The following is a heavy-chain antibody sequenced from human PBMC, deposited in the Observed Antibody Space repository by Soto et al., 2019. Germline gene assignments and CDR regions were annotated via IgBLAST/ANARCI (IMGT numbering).Heavy chain of an antibody. CDR3: ARPRLTFYSSRLPTAHYKGLDV. D-gene: IGHD2-2*01. Sequence: ASVKVSCKASGYNFTRYAITWVRQAPGQGLEWMGWISVYKVNTKYAQKFQGRVTLTTDTATSTVYMELRSLRSDDMAVYYCARPRLTFYSSRLPTAHYKGLDVWGQGPTATVS. V-gene: IGHV1-18*03. CDR1: GYNFTRYA. J-gene: IGHJ6*02. CDR2: ISVYKVNT.